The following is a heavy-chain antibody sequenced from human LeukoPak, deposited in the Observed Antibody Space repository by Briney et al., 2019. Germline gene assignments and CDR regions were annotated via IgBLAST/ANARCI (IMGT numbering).Heavy chain of an antibody. CDR1: GFTFNDYA. CDR3: AKAKQPLDYYYYMDV. CDR2: ISWNSDSI. V-gene: IGHV3-9*01. D-gene: IGHD1-14*01. Sequence: GGSLRLSCAASGFTFNDYAMHWVRQAPGKGPEWVSGISWNSDSIGYADSVKGRFTISRHNAKNSLYLQMNSLRAEDTAFYYCAKAKQPLDYYYYMDVWGKGTTVIISS. J-gene: IGHJ6*03.